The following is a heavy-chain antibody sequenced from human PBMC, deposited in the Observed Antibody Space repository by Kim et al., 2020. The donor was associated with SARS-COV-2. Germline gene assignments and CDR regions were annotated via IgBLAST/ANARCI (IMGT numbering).Heavy chain of an antibody. CDR1: GGSFSGYY. CDR3: ARGRSFRMNYYYYGMYV. V-gene: IGHV4-34*01. Sequence: SETLSLTCAVYGGSFSGYYWSWIRQSPGKGLEWIGEINHSGSTNYNPSLKSRVTISVDTSKNQFSLKLSSVTAADTAVYYCARGRSFRMNYYYYGMYVWG. J-gene: IGHJ6*01. D-gene: IGHD3-16*02. CDR2: INHSGST.